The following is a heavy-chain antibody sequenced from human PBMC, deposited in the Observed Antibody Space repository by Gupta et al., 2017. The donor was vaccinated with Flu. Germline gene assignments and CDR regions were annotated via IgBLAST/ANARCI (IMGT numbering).Heavy chain of an antibody. J-gene: IGHJ6*02. CDR1: GYTFTSYD. CDR2: MNPNSGNT. CDR3: AGGVEYYDFWSGYYTPERYYYYYGMDV. Sequence: STGELKKPWASVKVSCKASGYTFTSYDINWVRQATGQGLEWMGWMNPNSGNTGYAQKFQGRVTMTRNTSISTAYMELSSLRSEDTAVYYCAGGVEYYDFWSGYYTPERYYYYYGMDVWGQGTTVTVSS. D-gene: IGHD3-3*01. V-gene: IGHV1-8*01.